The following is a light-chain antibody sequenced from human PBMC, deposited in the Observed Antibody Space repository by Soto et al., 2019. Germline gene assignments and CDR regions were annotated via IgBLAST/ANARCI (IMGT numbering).Light chain of an antibody. CDR3: QQYNDNWT. Sequence: DIQMTQSPSKLSSSLGYIVTITCRASQSISSWLAWYQQKPGKAPKLLIYKASTLQSGVPSRFSGSGSGTEFALAISSLQPDDSATYYCQQYNDNWTFGQGTKVDIK. J-gene: IGKJ1*01. V-gene: IGKV1-5*03. CDR1: QSISSW. CDR2: KAS.